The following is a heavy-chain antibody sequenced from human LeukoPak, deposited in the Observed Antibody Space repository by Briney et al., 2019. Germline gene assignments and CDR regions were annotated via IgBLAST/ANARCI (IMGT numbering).Heavy chain of an antibody. J-gene: IGHJ4*02. CDR3: AIPGQYSGYDYFDY. D-gene: IGHD5-12*01. CDR1: GGSISSSSYY. Sequence: PSETLSLTCTVSGGSISSSSYYWGWIRQPPGKGLEWIGSIYYSGSTYYNPSLKSRVTISVDTSKNQFSLKLSSVTAADTAVYYCAIPGQYSGYDYFDYWGQGTLVTVSS. CDR2: IYYSGST. V-gene: IGHV4-39*01.